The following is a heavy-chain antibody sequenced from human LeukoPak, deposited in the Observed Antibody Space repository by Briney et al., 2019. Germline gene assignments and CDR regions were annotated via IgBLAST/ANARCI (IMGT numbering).Heavy chain of an antibody. CDR1: GYTFTSYY. V-gene: IGHV1-46*01. J-gene: IGHJ3*02. Sequence: GASVKVSCKASGYTFTSYYIHWVRQAPGQGLEWMGIINPSSGGTSYAQKFQGRVTMTRATSTSTVYMELSSLRPEDTAVYYCARDPSYCGGDCYAFDIWGQGTMVTVSS. D-gene: IGHD2-21*02. CDR2: INPSSGGT. CDR3: ARDPSYCGGDCYAFDI.